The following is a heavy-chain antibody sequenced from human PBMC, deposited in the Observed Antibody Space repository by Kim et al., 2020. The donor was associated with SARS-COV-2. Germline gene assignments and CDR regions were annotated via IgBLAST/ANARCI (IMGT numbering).Heavy chain of an antibody. V-gene: IGHV3-33*05. Sequence: GGSLRLSCAASGFTFSSYGMHWVRQAPGKGLEWVAVISYDGSNKYYADSVKGRFTISRDNSKNTLYLQMNSLRAEDTAVYYCARRGGPVVTATEFDYWGQGALVTVSS. CDR1: GFTFSSYG. CDR2: ISYDGSNK. D-gene: IGHD2-21*02. CDR3: ARRGGPVVTATEFDY. J-gene: IGHJ4*02.